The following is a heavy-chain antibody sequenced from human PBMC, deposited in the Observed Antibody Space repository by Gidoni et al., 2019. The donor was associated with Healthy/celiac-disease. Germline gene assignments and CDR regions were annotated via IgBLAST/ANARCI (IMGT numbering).Heavy chain of an antibody. J-gene: IGHJ6*02. CDR3: ARDQYEYCSGGSCYQEGMDV. Sequence: QVQLLQSGAEVKKPASSVAVSSDASGGALSSSAVGWVRQAPGQGLEWMGGIIPIFGTANYAQKFQGRVTITADESTSTAYMELSSLRSEDTAVYYCARDQYEYCSGGSCYQEGMDVWGQGTTVTVSS. V-gene: IGHV1-69*01. CDR2: IIPIFGTA. CDR1: GGALSSSA. D-gene: IGHD2-15*01.